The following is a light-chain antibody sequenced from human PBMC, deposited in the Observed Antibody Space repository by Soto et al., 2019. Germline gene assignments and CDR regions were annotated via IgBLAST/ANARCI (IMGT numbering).Light chain of an antibody. CDR1: RSDIGSSNS. V-gene: IGLV2-18*02. J-gene: IGLJ1*01. CDR2: EVT. CDR3: SSYTTSNTYV. Sequence: QSALTQPPSVSGSPGQSVTISCTGVRSDIGSSNSVSWYQQVPGTVPMLMIFEVTKRPSGVPDRFSGSKSGNTASLTISGLRAEDEADYYCSSYTTSNTYVFGTGTKVTVL.